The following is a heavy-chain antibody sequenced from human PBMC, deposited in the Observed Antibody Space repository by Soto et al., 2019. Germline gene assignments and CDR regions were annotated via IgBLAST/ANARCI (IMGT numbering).Heavy chain of an antibody. Sequence: QVQLVQSGAEVKKPGASVKVYCKASGYTFTSYGISWVRQAPGQGMEWMGWISSYIVNTNYAQKLQGRVTMTSDTSTSTAYMELRSLRSDDTAVHYGARTLVGATDAFDIWGQGTMVTVST. V-gene: IGHV1-18*01. D-gene: IGHD1-26*01. J-gene: IGHJ3*02. CDR2: ISSYIVNT. CDR1: GYTFTSYG. CDR3: ARTLVGATDAFDI.